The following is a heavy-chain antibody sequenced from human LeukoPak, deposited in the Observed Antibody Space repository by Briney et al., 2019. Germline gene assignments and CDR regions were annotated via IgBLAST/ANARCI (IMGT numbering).Heavy chain of an antibody. CDR3: ARGIAVAPRVFDY. J-gene: IGHJ4*02. D-gene: IGHD6-19*01. CDR1: GFTFTKCA. CDR2: ITATGDTA. V-gene: IGHV3-23*01. Sequence: GGSLRLSCVASGFTFTKCAMSWVRQAPGKGLEWVAIITATGDTAYYADSVKGRFTVSRDNSRNTVYMQMDSLRAEDTAVYYCARGIAVAPRVFDYWGQGTLVTVSS.